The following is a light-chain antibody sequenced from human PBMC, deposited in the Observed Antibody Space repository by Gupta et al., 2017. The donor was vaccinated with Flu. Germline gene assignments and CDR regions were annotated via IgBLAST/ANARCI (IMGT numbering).Light chain of an antibody. CDR3: SSYSATGALAL. J-gene: IGLJ2*01. Sequence: QSALTQPASVSGPPGQSINIPCTGTSSDIGSYDYVSWYQQSPGRAPKLMIYDVSNRPSGISDRFSGSKSGNTASLTISGLQAEDEADYYCSSYSATGALALFGGGTKVTVL. V-gene: IGLV2-14*01. CDR2: DVS. CDR1: SSDIGSYDY.